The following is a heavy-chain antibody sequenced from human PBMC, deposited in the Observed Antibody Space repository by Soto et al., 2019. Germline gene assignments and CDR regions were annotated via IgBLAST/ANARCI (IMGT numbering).Heavy chain of an antibody. D-gene: IGHD2-2*01. J-gene: IGHJ4*02. Sequence: GASVKVSCKVSGYTLTELSMHWVRQAPGKGLEWMGGFDPEDGETIYAQKLQGSGTMTEDTSTDTAYMELSSLTSEDTAMYYCATLPRTIERTPAAIWSFDSWGQGTLVTVSS. CDR3: ATLPRTIERTPAAIWSFDS. CDR2: FDPEDGET. CDR1: GYTLTELS. V-gene: IGHV1-24*01.